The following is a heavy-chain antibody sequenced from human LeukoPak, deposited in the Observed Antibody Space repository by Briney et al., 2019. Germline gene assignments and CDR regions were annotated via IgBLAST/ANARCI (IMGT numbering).Heavy chain of an antibody. CDR2: INPNSGGT. V-gene: IGHV1-2*02. CDR3: ARTYAAAPLDAFDI. Sequence: ASVKVSCKSSGYTFTGYYMHWVRQAPGQGLEWMGWINPNSGGTNYAQKFQGRVTMTRDTSISTAYMELSRLRSDDTAVYYCARTYAAAPLDAFDIWGQGTMVTVSS. D-gene: IGHD6-25*01. J-gene: IGHJ3*02. CDR1: GYTFTGYY.